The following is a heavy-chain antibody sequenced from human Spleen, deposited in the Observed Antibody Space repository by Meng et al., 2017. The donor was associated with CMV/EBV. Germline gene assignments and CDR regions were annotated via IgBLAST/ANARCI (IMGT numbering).Heavy chain of an antibody. CDR2: IHYSGST. CDR1: GGSVSSGNSY. V-gene: IGHV4-61*01. J-gene: IGHJ3*02. Sequence: SETLSLTCTVSGGSVSSGNSYWSWIRQSPGKGLEWIGYIHYSGSTNYNSSLKSRITISVDTSKNQFPLRLRSVTAADTAVYYCARRVYETIFRVPTTGAFDIWGQGTMVTVSS. CDR3: ARRVYETIFRVPTTGAFDI. D-gene: IGHD3-3*01.